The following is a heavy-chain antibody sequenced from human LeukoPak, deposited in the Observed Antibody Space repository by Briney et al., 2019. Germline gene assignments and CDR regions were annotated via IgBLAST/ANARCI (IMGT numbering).Heavy chain of an antibody. Sequence: PSETLSLTCTVSGGSISSSSYYWGWIRQPPGKGLERIGSIYYSGGTYYNPSLKSRVTISVDTSKNQFSLKLSSVTAADTAVYYCARKPNYDFWSGYYEEDYYGMDVWGQGTTVTVSS. CDR2: IYYSGGT. J-gene: IGHJ6*02. CDR1: GGSISSSSYY. V-gene: IGHV4-39*01. D-gene: IGHD3-3*01. CDR3: ARKPNYDFWSGYYEEDYYGMDV.